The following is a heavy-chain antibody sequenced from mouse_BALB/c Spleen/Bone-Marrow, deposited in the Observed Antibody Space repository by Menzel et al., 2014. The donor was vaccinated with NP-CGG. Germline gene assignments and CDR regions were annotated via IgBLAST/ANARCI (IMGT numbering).Heavy chain of an antibody. CDR3: ARGDLHYGNLYAMDY. J-gene: IGHJ4*01. Sequence: QVQLQQSGAELVRPGTSVKVSCKASGYAFTNYLIEWIKKRPGQGLEWIGVINPESGGTNYNEKFKGKATLTADKSSSTAYMQLCSLTSDDSAVYFCARGDLHYGNLYAMDYWGQGTSVTVSS. V-gene: IGHV1-54*01. D-gene: IGHD2-1*01. CDR2: INPESGGT. CDR1: GYAFTNYL.